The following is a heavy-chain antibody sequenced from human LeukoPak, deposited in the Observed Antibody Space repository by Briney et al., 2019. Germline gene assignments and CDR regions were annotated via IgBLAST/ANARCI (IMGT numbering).Heavy chain of an antibody. D-gene: IGHD6-19*01. Sequence: PGGSLRLSCAASGFTFSIAWMSWVRQAPGKGLERVGRIKSKTDGGTTDYAAPVKGRFTISRDDSKNTLYLQMNSLKTEDTAVYYCTTDYQAVAFFDYWGQGTLVTVSS. CDR2: IKSKTDGGTT. V-gene: IGHV3-15*01. CDR1: GFTFSIAW. CDR3: TTDYQAVAFFDY. J-gene: IGHJ4*02.